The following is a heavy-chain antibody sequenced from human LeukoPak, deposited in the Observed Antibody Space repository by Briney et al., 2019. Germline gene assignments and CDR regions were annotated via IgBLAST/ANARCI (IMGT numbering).Heavy chain of an antibody. Sequence: SETLSLTCTVSGDSISNGVKYWSWIRQHPGRGLEWIGYIYHSGRSYYNPSLKSRITMSVDTSKNQFSLNLSSVTAADTAVYYCARDHYYDSSGYYLPFDYWGQGTLVTVSS. CDR3: ARDHYYDSSGYYLPFDY. J-gene: IGHJ4*02. D-gene: IGHD3-22*01. V-gene: IGHV4-31*03. CDR1: GDSISNGVKY. CDR2: IYHSGRS.